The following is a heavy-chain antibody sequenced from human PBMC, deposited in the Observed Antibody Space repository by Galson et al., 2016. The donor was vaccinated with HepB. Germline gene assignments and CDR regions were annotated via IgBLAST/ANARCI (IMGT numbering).Heavy chain of an antibody. J-gene: IGHJ3*02. Sequence: CAISGDSVSSNSAAWNWIRQSPSRGLEWLGRTYYRSKWYNDYAVSVTSRITINPDTSKNQFSLQLNSVTPEDTAVYYCTRGSFVVVRTFDIWGQGTMVTVSS. D-gene: IGHD3-3*01. CDR2: TYYRSKWYN. CDR1: GDSVSSNSAA. V-gene: IGHV6-1*01. CDR3: TRGSFVVVRTFDI.